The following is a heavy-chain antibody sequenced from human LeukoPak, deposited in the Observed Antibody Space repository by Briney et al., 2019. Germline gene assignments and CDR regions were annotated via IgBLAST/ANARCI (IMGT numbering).Heavy chain of an antibody. D-gene: IGHD6-19*01. J-gene: IGHJ4*02. V-gene: IGHV3-7*01. CDR3: ARTVPGYPDDYFDY. CDR1: GFTFSRHW. CDR2: MNQDGSAI. Sequence: GGSLRLSCAASGFTFSRHWRSWVRQPPGKGLERVAHMNQDGSAIYYVDSVKGRFTISRDNAKNSLYLQMNGLTVADTAVYYCARTVPGYPDDYFDYWGQGTLVTVSS.